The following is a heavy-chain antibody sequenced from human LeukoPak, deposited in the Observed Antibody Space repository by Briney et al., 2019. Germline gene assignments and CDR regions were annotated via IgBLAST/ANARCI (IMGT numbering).Heavy chain of an antibody. J-gene: IGHJ4*02. Sequence: GGSLRLSCAASGFTFSSYAMHWVRQAPGKGLEWVAVISYDGSNKYYADSVKGRFTISRDNSKNTLYLQMNSLRAEDTAVYYCARDQQQLVLDYWGQGTLVTVSS. V-gene: IGHV3-30*04. CDR1: GFTFSSYA. CDR2: ISYDGSNK. CDR3: ARDQQQLVLDY. D-gene: IGHD6-13*01.